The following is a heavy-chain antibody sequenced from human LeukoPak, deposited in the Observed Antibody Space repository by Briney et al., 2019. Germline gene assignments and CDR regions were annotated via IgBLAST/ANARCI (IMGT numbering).Heavy chain of an antibody. CDR1: AYSINNGYF. CDR2: IYHSGNT. D-gene: IGHD6-13*01. CDR3: ARVETEGSSWYGVHYFDY. Sequence: SETLSLTCIVSAYSINNGYFWGWIRQPPGRGLEWIGNIYHSGNTYYNPSLESRVTISLDTSKNQFSLKLSSVTAADTAMYYCARVETEGSSWYGVHYFDYWGQGTQVTVSS. V-gene: IGHV4-38-2*02. J-gene: IGHJ4*02.